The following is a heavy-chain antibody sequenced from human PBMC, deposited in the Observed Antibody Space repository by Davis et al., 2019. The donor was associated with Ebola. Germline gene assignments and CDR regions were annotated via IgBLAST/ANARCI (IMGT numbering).Heavy chain of an antibody. D-gene: IGHD5-18*01. CDR1: GGTFSSYA. CDR3: ARDGTAMVKHGMDV. V-gene: IGHV1-69*13. Sequence: SVKVSCKASGGTFSSYAISWVRQAPGQGLEWMGRIIPIFGTANYAQKFQGRVTITADESTSTAYMELSSLRSEDTAVYYCARDGTAMVKHGMDVWGQGTTVTVSS. CDR2: IIPIFGTA. J-gene: IGHJ6*02.